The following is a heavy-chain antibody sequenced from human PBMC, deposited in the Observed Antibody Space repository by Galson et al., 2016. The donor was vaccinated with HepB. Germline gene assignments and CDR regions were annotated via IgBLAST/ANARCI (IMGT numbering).Heavy chain of an antibody. Sequence: SLRLSCAASGFTFSNYWMSWVRQAPGKGLEWVANIKQDGSEKYYVDSVKGRFTISRDNAKKSLYLQMKSLRAEDTAVYYCARVLDTAIYYYYGMDVWGQGTTVTVSS. CDR3: ARVLDTAIYYYYGMDV. CDR1: GFTFSNYW. V-gene: IGHV3-7*04. CDR2: IKQDGSEK. J-gene: IGHJ6*02. D-gene: IGHD5-18*01.